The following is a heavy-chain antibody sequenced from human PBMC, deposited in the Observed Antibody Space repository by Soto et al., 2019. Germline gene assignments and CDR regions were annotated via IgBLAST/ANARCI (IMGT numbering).Heavy chain of an antibody. J-gene: IGHJ6*02. Sequence: PGESLKISCKGSGYSFTSYWIGWVRQMPGKGLEWMGIIYPGDSDTRYSPSFQGQVTISADKSISTAYLQWSSLKASDTAMYYCARNLLNYDFWSGYLDVWGQGTTVTVSS. CDR2: IYPGDSDT. CDR3: ARNLLNYDFWSGYLDV. V-gene: IGHV5-51*01. CDR1: GYSFTSYW. D-gene: IGHD3-3*01.